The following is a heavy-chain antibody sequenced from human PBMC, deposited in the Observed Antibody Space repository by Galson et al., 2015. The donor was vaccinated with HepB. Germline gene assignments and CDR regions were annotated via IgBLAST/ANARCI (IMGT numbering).Heavy chain of an antibody. CDR3: ARRVSDTAMVYFDY. CDR1: GYTFTSYG. V-gene: IGHV1-18*01. J-gene: IGHJ4*02. CDR2: ISAYNGNT. D-gene: IGHD5-18*01. Sequence: SVKVSCKASGYTFTSYGISWVRQAPGQGLEWMGWISAYNGNTNYAQKLQGRVTMTTDTSTSTAYMELRSLRSDDTAVYYCARRVSDTAMVYFDYWGQGTLVTVSS.